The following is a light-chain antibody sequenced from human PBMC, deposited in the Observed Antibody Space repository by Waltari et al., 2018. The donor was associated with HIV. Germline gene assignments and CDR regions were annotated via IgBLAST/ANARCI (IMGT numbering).Light chain of an antibody. Sequence: QSVLTQPPSVSAAPGQRVTISCSGRNNYVSWYQQFPGAAPKLLIHENNKRPSGIPDRFSGSKSGTSATLDITGLQTGDEAEYFCAAWADSMGMAFGGGTKLTVL. CDR1: NNY. CDR2: ENN. V-gene: IGLV1-51*02. J-gene: IGLJ2*01. CDR3: AAWADSMGMA.